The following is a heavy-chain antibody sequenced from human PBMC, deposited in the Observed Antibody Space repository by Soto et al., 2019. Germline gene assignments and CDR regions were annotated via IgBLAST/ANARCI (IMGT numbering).Heavy chain of an antibody. Sequence: QVQLVESGGGVVQPGRSLRLSCAASGFTFSSYGMHWVRQAPGKGLEWVAVISYDGSNKYYADSVKGRFTISRDNSKNTLYLQMNSLRAEDTAVYYCAKTADGYADEELDYWGQGTLVTVSS. J-gene: IGHJ4*02. CDR1: GFTFSSYG. V-gene: IGHV3-30*18. CDR3: AKTADGYADEELDY. D-gene: IGHD5-12*01. CDR2: ISYDGSNK.